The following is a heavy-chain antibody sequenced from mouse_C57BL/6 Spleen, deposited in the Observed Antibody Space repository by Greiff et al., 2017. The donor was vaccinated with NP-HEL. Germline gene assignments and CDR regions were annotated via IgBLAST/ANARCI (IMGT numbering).Heavy chain of an antibody. D-gene: IGHD2-5*01. CDR3: ARSWSNLFFDY. J-gene: IGHJ2*01. Sequence: QVQLQQSGAELVMPGASVKLSCKASGYTFTSYWMHWVKQRPGQGLEWIGEIDPSDSYTNYNQKFKGKSTLTVDKSSSTAYMQLSSLTSEDSAVYYCARSWSNLFFDYWGQGTTLTVSS. CDR1: GYTFTSYW. V-gene: IGHV1-69*01. CDR2: IDPSDSYT.